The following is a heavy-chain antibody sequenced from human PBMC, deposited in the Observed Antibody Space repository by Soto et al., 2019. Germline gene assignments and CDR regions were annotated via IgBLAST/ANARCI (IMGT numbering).Heavy chain of an antibody. J-gene: IGHJ4*02. CDR3: ATSVFRNAVLDVDY. Sequence: QVPLVQSGAELKQPGASVKDSCKASGYTFAAYYVHWMRPAPGHVLEWMGWINPKSCCTKSAQNFQGRVNMTRDTSINTVYMQLSSLRSDDTAVYYCATSVFRNAVLDVDYWGRGTLVTVSA. V-gene: IGHV1-2*02. CDR1: GYTFAAYY. D-gene: IGHD1-1*01. CDR2: INPKSCCT.